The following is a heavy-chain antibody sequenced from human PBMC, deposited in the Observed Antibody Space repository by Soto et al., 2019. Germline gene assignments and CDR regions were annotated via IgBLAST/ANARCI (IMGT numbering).Heavy chain of an antibody. CDR3: ARDRLGAGTWSLFDY. V-gene: IGHV3-21*01. CDR2: ISTSSSYI. J-gene: IGHJ4*02. D-gene: IGHD6-13*01. CDR1: GFTFNIYN. Sequence: GGSLRLSCAASGFTFNIYNMNWVRQAPGKGLEWVSSISTSSSYIYYADSMKGRFTISRDNAKNSLYLQMNSLRAEDTAVYYCARDRLGAGTWSLFDYWGQGILVTVSS.